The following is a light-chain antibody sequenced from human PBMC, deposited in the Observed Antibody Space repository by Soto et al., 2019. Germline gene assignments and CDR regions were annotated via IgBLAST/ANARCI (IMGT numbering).Light chain of an antibody. CDR2: RAS. CDR1: QNIYSN. Sequence: IVMTQSPATLCVSPGERATLSCRASQNIYSNVAWYQQRPGQAPRLLIYRASTRAPGIPARFSGSGSGTEFTLTINSLQSEDFAIYYCQQYNDWPPWMFGQGTKVDIK. V-gene: IGKV3-15*01. CDR3: QQYNDWPPWM. J-gene: IGKJ1*01.